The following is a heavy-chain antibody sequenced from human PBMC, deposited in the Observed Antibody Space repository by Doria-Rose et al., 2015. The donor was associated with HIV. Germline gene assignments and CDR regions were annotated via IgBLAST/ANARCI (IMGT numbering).Heavy chain of an antibody. Sequence: QITLKESGPVLVKPTETLTLTCTVSGVSLSSPGMGVSWIRQPPGKALEWLAKIFSDDERSYKASLKSRLTISRGTSKSLVVLTMTDMDPVDTATYYCARIKSSRWYHKYYFDFWGQGTLVIVSA. J-gene: IGHJ4*02. D-gene: IGHD6-13*01. CDR3: ARIKSSRWYHKYYFDF. CDR2: IFSDDER. CDR1: GVSLSSPGMG. V-gene: IGHV2-26*01.